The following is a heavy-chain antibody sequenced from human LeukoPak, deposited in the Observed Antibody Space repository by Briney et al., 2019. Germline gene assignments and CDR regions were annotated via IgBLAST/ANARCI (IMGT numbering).Heavy chain of an antibody. CDR3: ATLGYCSSTSCYGWYFDL. V-gene: IGHV4-39*01. D-gene: IGHD2-2*01. CDR2: IYYSGST. J-gene: IGHJ2*01. Sequence: PSETLSLTCTVSGGSISSSSYYWGWIRQPPGKGLEWIGSIYYSGSTYYNPSLKSRVTISVDTSKNQFSLKLSSVTAADTAVYYCATLGYCSSTSCYGWYFDLWGRGTLVTVSS. CDR1: GGSISSSSYY.